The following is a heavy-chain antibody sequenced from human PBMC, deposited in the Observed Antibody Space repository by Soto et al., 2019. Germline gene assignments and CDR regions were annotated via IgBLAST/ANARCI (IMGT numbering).Heavy chain of an antibody. Sequence: ASVKVSCKASGYTFTSYYMHWVRQAPGQGLEWMGIINPRGGSTSYAQKFQGRVTMTRDRSTSTVDMELSSLSSEDTAVYYCATGDGSGFLPTDWGQGTLVTVSS. J-gene: IGHJ4*02. CDR2: INPRGGST. CDR3: ATGDGSGFLPTD. CDR1: GYTFTSYY. V-gene: IGHV1-46*01. D-gene: IGHD6-19*01.